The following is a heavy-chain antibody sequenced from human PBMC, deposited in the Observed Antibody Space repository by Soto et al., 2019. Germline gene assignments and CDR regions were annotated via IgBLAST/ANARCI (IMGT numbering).Heavy chain of an antibody. CDR1: GYTFTSYG. D-gene: IGHD2-2*01. Sequence: ASVKVSCKASGYTFTSYGISWVRQAPGQGLAWMGWISAYNGNTNYAQNLQGRVTMTTDTSTSTAYMELRSLRSDDTAVYYCARVCISTSCLYYYYCGMDVWGQGTTVTVSS. CDR2: ISAYNGNT. J-gene: IGHJ6*02. V-gene: IGHV1-18*01. CDR3: ARVCISTSCLYYYYCGMDV.